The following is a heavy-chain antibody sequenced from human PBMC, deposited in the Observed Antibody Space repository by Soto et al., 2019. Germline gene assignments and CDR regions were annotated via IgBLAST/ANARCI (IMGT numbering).Heavy chain of an antibody. Sequence: SETLSLTCTVSGGSISSSSYYWGWIRQPPGKGLEWIGSIYYSGSTYYNPSLKSRVTISVDTSKNQFSLKLSSVTAADTAVYYCARQVDYYDSSGYVYFDYWGQGTLVTVSS. CDR1: GGSISSSSYY. CDR2: IYYSGST. J-gene: IGHJ4*02. D-gene: IGHD3-22*01. V-gene: IGHV4-39*01. CDR3: ARQVDYYDSSGYVYFDY.